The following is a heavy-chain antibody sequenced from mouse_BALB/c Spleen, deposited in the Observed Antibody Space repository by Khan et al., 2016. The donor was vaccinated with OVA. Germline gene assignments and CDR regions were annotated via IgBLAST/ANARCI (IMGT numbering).Heavy chain of an antibody. CDR1: GYTFTSYW. D-gene: IGHD6-1*01. CDR3: TRRGQDFFDY. J-gene: IGHJ2*01. CDR2: IYPSDSYT. Sequence: QVQLKQSGAELVRPGASVMLSCKASGYTFTSYWINWVKQRPGQGLEWIGNIYPSDSYTNYNQEFKGKATLTVDKSSSTAYMQLSSPTYEDSAVYYCTRRGQDFFDYWGQGTTLTVSS. V-gene: IGHV1-69*02.